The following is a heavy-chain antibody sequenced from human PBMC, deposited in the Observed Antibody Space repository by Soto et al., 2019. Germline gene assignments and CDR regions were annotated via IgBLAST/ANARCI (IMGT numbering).Heavy chain of an antibody. CDR2: INPNSGGT. CDR3: ARGVSGYFDY. V-gene: IGHV1-2*04. CDR1: GYTFTSYA. D-gene: IGHD2-8*01. Sequence: GASVKVSCKASGYTFTSYAMHWVRQAPGQRLERMGWINPNSGGTNYAQKFQGWVTMTRDTSISTAYMELSRLRSDDTAVYYCARGVSGYFDYWGQGTLVTVSS. J-gene: IGHJ4*02.